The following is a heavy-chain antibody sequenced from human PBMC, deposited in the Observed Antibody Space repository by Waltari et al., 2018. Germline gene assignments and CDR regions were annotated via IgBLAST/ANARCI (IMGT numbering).Heavy chain of an antibody. CDR3: AHRRRAAAVLDY. D-gene: IGHD6-13*01. CDR1: GFSLSTSGVG. J-gene: IGHJ4*02. CDR2: IYWDDDE. Sequence: QITLKESGPTLVKPTQTLTLTCTFSGFSLSTSGVGVGWIRQPPGKALEWLALIYWDDDERYSPSLKSRLTITKDTSKNQVVLTMTNMDPVDTATYYCAHRRRAAAVLDYWGQGTLVTVSS. V-gene: IGHV2-5*02.